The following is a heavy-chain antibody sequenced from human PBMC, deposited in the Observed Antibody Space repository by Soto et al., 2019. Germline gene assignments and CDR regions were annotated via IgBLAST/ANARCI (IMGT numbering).Heavy chain of an antibody. CDR1: GFTVSSNY. CDR3: ARDGRYSSSWNYYYYGMDV. D-gene: IGHD6-13*01. Sequence: GGSLRLSYAASGFTVSSNYVSWVRQAPGKGLEWVSVIYSGGSTYYADSVKGRFTISRDNSKNTLYLQMNSLRAEDTAVYYCARDGRYSSSWNYYYYGMDVWGQGTTVTVSS. J-gene: IGHJ6*02. CDR2: IYSGGST. V-gene: IGHV3-66*01.